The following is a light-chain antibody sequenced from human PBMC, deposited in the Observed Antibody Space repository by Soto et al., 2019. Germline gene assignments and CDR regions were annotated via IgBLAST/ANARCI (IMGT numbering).Light chain of an antibody. Sequence: QAVVTQPPSVSGAPGQRVTISCTGSSSNIGAGYDVHWYQQLPGTAPKLLIYGNSNRPSGVPDRFSGSKSDTSASLAITGLQAEDEADYYCQSYDSSLSGYVFGTGTKLTVL. J-gene: IGLJ1*01. CDR3: QSYDSSLSGYV. CDR2: GNS. V-gene: IGLV1-40*01. CDR1: SSNIGAGYD.